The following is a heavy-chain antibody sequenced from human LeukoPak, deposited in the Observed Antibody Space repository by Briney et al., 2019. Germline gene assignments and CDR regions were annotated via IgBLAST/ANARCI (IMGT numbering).Heavy chain of an antibody. CDR2: ISYDGSNK. CDR1: GFTFSSYA. Sequence: GRSLRLSCAASGFTFSSYAVHWVRQAPGKGLEWVAVISYDGSNKYYADSVKGRFTIPRDNSKNTLYLQMNSLRAEDTAVYYCARDLDAFDIWGQGTMVTVSS. J-gene: IGHJ3*02. CDR3: ARDLDAFDI. V-gene: IGHV3-30-3*01.